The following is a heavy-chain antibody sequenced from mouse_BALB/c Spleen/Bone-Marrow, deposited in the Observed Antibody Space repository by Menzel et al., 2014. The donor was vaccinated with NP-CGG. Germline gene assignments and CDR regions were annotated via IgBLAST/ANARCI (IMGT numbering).Heavy chain of an antibody. Sequence: VQLQQSGAELVKPGASAKLSCKASGYTFTSYWMHWVKQRPGQGLEWIGEMDPNTGRTDYNKKFKSQVSLTVDKSSSTAYMHLSSLTSEDSAVYYCARINGYDYWGQGTTLTVSS. D-gene: IGHD2-2*01. CDR2: MDPNTGRT. J-gene: IGHJ2*01. CDR3: ARINGYDY. CDR1: GYTFTSYW. V-gene: IGHV1S81*02.